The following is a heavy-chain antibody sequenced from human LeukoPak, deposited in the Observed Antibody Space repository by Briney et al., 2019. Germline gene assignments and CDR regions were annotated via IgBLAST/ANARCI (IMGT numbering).Heavy chain of an antibody. D-gene: IGHD6-19*01. Sequence: ASVKVSCKVSGYTLTELSMHWVRQAPGKGLEWMGGFDPEDGETIYAQKFQGRVTMTEDTSTDTAHMELSSLRSEDTAVYYCAREDSSGWGYYYYYYMDVWGKGTTVTVSS. CDR3: AREDSSGWGYYYYYYMDV. V-gene: IGHV1-24*01. CDR1: GYTLTELS. J-gene: IGHJ6*03. CDR2: FDPEDGET.